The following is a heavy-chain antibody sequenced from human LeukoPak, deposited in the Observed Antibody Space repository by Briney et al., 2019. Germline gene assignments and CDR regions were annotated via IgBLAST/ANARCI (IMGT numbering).Heavy chain of an antibody. J-gene: IGHJ3*02. CDR2: IYTSGST. V-gene: IGHV4-4*09. Sequence: PSETLSLTCTVSGVSISSYYWGWIRQPPGKGLEWIGYIYTSGSTNYNPSLKSRVAISVDTSKNQFSLTLSSVTAADTAVYYCARRWYSWHDHAFDIWGQGTMVTVSS. CDR1: GVSISSYY. D-gene: IGHD1-1*01. CDR3: ARRWYSWHDHAFDI.